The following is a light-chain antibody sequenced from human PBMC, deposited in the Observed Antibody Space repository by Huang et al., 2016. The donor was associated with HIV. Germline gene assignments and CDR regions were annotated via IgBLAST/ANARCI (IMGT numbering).Light chain of an antibody. V-gene: IGKV3-15*01. CDR3: QQYHEWPRT. CDR1: QGIGNS. Sequence: ERVLTQSPGTLSVSPGERATLSCRTSQGIGNSLAWYQLKPGQAPRLLIYETFIRASDIPARFSGGGSEIDFTLTISSLQSEDSAVYYCQQYHEWPRTFGQGTKVEIK. J-gene: IGKJ2*01. CDR2: ETF.